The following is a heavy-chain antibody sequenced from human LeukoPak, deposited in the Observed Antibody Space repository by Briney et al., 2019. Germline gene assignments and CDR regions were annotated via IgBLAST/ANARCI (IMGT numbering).Heavy chain of an antibody. CDR1: GGSISSGSYY. D-gene: IGHD6-13*01. CDR2: IYTSGST. Sequence: SETLSLTCTVSGGSISSGSYYWSWIRQPAGKGLEWIGRIYTSGSTNYNPSLKSRVTMSVDTSKNQFSLKLSSVTAADTAVYYCARAGVYYPLDYWGQGTLVTVSS. V-gene: IGHV4-61*02. CDR3: ARAGVYYPLDY. J-gene: IGHJ4*02.